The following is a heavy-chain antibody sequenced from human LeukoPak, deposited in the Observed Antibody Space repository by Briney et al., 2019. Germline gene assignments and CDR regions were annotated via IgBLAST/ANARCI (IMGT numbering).Heavy chain of an antibody. CDR1: GGIFSSYA. CDR2: ISAYNGNT. D-gene: IGHD5-24*01. CDR3: ARDRGGMATPDRY. Sequence: ASVKVSCKASGGIFSSYAISWVRQAPGQGLEWMGWISAYNGNTNYAQKLQGRVTMTTDTSTSTAYMKLRSLRSDDTAVYYCARDRGGMATPDRYWGQGTLVTASS. J-gene: IGHJ4*02. V-gene: IGHV1-18*01.